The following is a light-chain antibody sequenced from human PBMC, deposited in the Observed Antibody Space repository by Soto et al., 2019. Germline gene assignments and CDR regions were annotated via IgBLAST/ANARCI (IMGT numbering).Light chain of an antibody. J-gene: IGKJ4*01. CDR3: MQALQTLPPLT. V-gene: IGKV2-28*01. CDR2: LGS. CDR1: QSLLHSNGYNY. Sequence: DIVMTQSPLSLPVTPGEPASISCRSSQSLLHSNGYNYLDWYLQKPGQSPQLLIFLGSNRASGVPDRFSGSGSGTDFTLKISSVEAEDVGVYYCMQALQTLPPLTFGGGTKVEIK.